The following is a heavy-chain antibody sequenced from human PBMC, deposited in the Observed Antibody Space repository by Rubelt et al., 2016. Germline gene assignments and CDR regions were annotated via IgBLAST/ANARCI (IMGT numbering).Heavy chain of an antibody. V-gene: IGHV4-34*01. CDR3: ARRPRKWFYFDY. CDR2: INHSGST. D-gene: IGHD3-22*01. J-gene: IGHJ4*02. CDR1: GGSFSGYY. Sequence: QVQLQQWGAGLLKPSETLSLTCAVYGGSFSGYYWSWIRQPPGKGLEWIGEINHSGSTNYNPSLKSRVTISVDTSRNQFSLKLSSVTAADTAVYYCARRPRKWFYFDYWGQGALVTVSS.